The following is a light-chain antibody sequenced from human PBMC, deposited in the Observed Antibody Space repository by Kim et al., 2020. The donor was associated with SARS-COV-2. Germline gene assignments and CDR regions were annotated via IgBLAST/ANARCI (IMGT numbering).Light chain of an antibody. V-gene: IGKV1-5*01. CDR3: QQDDSLSS. CDR1: QRIRSW. J-gene: IGKJ2*01. CDR2: EAS. Sequence: GDSFTLAFQINQRIRSWLAWYQQKPGNAPTLLIHEASILEDGVPSRFSGSGYGTDFTLTISGMLSNDSATYSCQQDDSLSSFGQGTKLEI.